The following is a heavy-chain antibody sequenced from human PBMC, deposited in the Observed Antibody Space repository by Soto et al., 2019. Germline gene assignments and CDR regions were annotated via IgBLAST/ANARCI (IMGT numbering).Heavy chain of an antibody. CDR1: GYTFTSYG. J-gene: IGHJ6*02. D-gene: IGHD2-21*02. CDR3: AREGDVPYYYYGMDV. CDR2: ISGYDGRT. V-gene: IGHV1-18*01. Sequence: QVHLVQSGAEVKKPGASVKVSCKTSGYTFTSYGISWVRQAPGQGLEWLGWISGYDGRTNLAQKVQDRVTMTTDTSTSTVYMELRSLRSADTAVYYCAREGDVPYYYYGMDVWGQGTTVTVSS.